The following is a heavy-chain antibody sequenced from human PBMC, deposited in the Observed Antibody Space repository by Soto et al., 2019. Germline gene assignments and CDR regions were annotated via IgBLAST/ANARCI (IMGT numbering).Heavy chain of an antibody. J-gene: IGHJ6*02. CDR3: ARFLVDSYYYYYGMDV. D-gene: IGHD2-21*01. CDR1: GGSFSGYY. V-gene: IGHV4-34*01. CDR2: INHSGST. Sequence: SETLSLTCAVYGGSFSGYYWSWIRQPPGKGLEWIGEINHSGSTNYNPSLKSRVTISVDTSKDQFSLKLSSVTAADTAVYYCARFLVDSYYYYYGMDVWGQGTTVTVSS.